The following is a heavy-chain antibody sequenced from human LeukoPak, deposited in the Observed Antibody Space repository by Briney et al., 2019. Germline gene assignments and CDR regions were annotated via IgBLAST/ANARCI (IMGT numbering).Heavy chain of an antibody. Sequence: PGRSLRLSCAASGFTFSSYAMHWVRQAPGKGLEWVAVISYDGSNKYYADSVKGRFTISRDNSKDTLYLQMNSLRAEDMAVYYRARDRGGATYDYWGQGTLVTVSS. J-gene: IGHJ4*02. D-gene: IGHD1-26*01. CDR2: ISYDGSNK. CDR3: ARDRGGATYDY. CDR1: GFTFSSYA. V-gene: IGHV3-30-3*01.